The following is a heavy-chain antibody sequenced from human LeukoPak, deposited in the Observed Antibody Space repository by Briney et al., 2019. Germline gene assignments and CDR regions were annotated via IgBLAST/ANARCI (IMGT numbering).Heavy chain of an antibody. Sequence: PGGSLRLSCAASGFTFSSYAMSWVRQAPGKGLEWVSAISGSGGSTYYADSVKGRFTISRDNSKNTLYLQMNCLRAEDTAVYYCAKATVRGIIVTSAAQFDYWGQGTLVTVSS. D-gene: IGHD3-10*01. CDR1: GFTFSSYA. V-gene: IGHV3-23*01. CDR3: AKATVRGIIVTSAAQFDY. J-gene: IGHJ4*02. CDR2: ISGSGGST.